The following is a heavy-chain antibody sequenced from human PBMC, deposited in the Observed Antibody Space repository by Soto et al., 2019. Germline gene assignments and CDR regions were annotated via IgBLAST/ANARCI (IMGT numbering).Heavy chain of an antibody. CDR1: GGSISSGGSY. Sequence: PSETLSLTCTVSGGSISSGGSYWSWIRQSPGKGLEWIGYIYYSGTTYYNPSLKSRVTISVDTSKTQFSLKLTSVTAADTAAYYCARGVNVVVTAVAPDKRDAFAIWGQGTMVTVSS. D-gene: IGHD2-21*02. V-gene: IGHV4-61*08. J-gene: IGHJ3*02. CDR3: ARGVNVVVTAVAPDKRDAFAI. CDR2: IYYSGTT.